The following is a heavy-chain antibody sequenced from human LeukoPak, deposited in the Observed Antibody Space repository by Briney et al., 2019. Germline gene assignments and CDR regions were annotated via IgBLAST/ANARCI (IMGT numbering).Heavy chain of an antibody. D-gene: IGHD3-22*01. Sequence: GGSLRLSCAASGFTFSSYAMSWVRQAPGKGLEWVSAISGSGGSTYYADSVKGRFTISRDNSKNTLYLQMNSLRAEDTAVYYCAKAVGLYYDSSGHLSYFDYWGQGTLVTVSS. J-gene: IGHJ4*02. CDR1: GFTFSSYA. CDR3: AKAVGLYYDSSGHLSYFDY. V-gene: IGHV3-23*01. CDR2: ISGSGGST.